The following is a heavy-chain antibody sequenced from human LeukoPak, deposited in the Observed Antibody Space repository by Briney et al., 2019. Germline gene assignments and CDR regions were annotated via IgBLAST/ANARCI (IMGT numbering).Heavy chain of an antibody. CDR2: IYHSGST. CDR3: ARAPRCSGGSCHYFDY. Sequence: SETLSLTCAVSGGSISSSNWWSWVRQPPGKGLEWVGEIYHSGSTNYNPSLKSRVTISVDKSKNQFSLKLSSVTAADTAVYYCARAPRCSGGSCHYFDYWGQGTLVTVSS. CDR1: GGSISSSNW. D-gene: IGHD2-15*01. J-gene: IGHJ4*02. V-gene: IGHV4-4*02.